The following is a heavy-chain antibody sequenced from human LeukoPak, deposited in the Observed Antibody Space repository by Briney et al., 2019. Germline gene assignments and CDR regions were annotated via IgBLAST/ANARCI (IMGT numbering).Heavy chain of an antibody. CDR3: ALVEGESSGLEVP. V-gene: IGHV4-34*01. CDR1: GGSFSGYY. J-gene: IGHJ5*02. CDR2: INHSGST. Sequence: SETLSLTCAVYGGSFSGYYWSWIRQPPGKRLEWIGEINHSGSTNYNPSLKSRVTISVDTSKNKFSLKLSSVTAADTAVYYCALVEGESSGLEVPWGQGTLVTVSS. D-gene: IGHD3-22*01.